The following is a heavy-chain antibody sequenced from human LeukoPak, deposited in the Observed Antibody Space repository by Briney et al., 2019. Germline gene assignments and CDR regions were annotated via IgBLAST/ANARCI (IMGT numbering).Heavy chain of an antibody. D-gene: IGHD6-13*01. Sequence: GGSLRLSCAASGFTFSSYAMHWVRQAPGKGLEWVAVISYDGSNKYYADSVKGRFTISRDNSKNTLYLQMNSLRAEDTAVYYCARQSSSWYYFYYWGQGTLVTVSS. CDR2: ISYDGSNK. CDR1: GFTFSSYA. V-gene: IGHV3-30-3*01. J-gene: IGHJ4*02. CDR3: ARQSSSWYYFYY.